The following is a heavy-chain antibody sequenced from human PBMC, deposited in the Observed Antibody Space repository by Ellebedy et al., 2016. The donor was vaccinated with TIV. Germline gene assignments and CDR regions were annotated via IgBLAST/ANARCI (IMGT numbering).Heavy chain of an antibody. V-gene: IGHV3-74*01. CDR1: RFTFSNYW. J-gene: IGHJ4*02. CDR3: AKDVASATYLFDY. D-gene: IGHD6-19*01. Sequence: GESLKISCAASRFTFSNYWMHWVRQAPGKGPVWVSRINIDGSSTSYADSVKGRFTISRDNAKNTLYLQMNSLRAEDTAAYYCAKDVASATYLFDYWGQGTLVTVSS. CDR2: INIDGSST.